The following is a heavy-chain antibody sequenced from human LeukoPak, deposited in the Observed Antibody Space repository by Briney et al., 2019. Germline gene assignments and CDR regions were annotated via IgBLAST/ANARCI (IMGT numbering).Heavy chain of an antibody. CDR1: GFPFSIHG. CDR2: ISPGGGPT. Sequence: GGSLRLSCAGSGFPFSIHGMNWVRQAPGKGLEWVSGISPGGGPTYYADSVKGRLTISRDDSKNTLYLQMNNLRAEDTAVYYCAKSNGYGLIDIWGQGTMVTVSS. CDR3: AKSNGYGLIDI. J-gene: IGHJ3*02. V-gene: IGHV3-23*01. D-gene: IGHD3-22*01.